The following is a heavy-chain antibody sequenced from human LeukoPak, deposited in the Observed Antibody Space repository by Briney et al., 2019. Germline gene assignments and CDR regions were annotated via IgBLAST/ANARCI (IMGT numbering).Heavy chain of an antibody. CDR1: GFTFSSYG. J-gene: IGHJ6*03. D-gene: IGHD1-26*01. CDR3: ARDPYSGTYGNTYYYYMDV. CDR2: ISGSGGST. Sequence: TGGSLRLSCAASGFTFSSYGMSWVRQAPGKGLEWVSAISGSGGSTYYADSVKGRFTISRDNAKNSLYLQMNSLRVEDTAVYYCARDPYSGTYGNTYYYYMDVWGKGTTVTISS. V-gene: IGHV3-23*01.